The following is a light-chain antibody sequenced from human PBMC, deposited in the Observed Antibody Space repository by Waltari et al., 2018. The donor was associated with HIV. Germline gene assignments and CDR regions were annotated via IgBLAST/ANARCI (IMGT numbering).Light chain of an antibody. CDR2: LTS. CDR1: QSVLYSSNNKNY. Sequence: INCKSSQSVLYSSNNKNYLAWYQQKPRQPPKLLIYLTSTRESGVPDRFSGSGSGTDFTLTISSLQAEDVAIYYCQQYYNTPQTFGQGTKVEIK. CDR3: QQYYNTPQT. J-gene: IGKJ1*01. V-gene: IGKV4-1*01.